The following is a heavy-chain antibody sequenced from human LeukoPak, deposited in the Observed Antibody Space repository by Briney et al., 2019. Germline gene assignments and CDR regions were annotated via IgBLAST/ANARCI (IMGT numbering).Heavy chain of an antibody. V-gene: IGHV3-7*01. Sequence: GGSLRPSCAASGFTFSSYWMSWVRQASGKGLEWVANIKQDGSEKYYVDSVKGRFTISRDNAKNSLYLQMNSLRAEDTAVYYCARRGKAAAIDYWGQGTLVTVSS. CDR1: GFTFSSYW. CDR3: ARRGKAAAIDY. D-gene: IGHD6-13*01. CDR2: IKQDGSEK. J-gene: IGHJ4*02.